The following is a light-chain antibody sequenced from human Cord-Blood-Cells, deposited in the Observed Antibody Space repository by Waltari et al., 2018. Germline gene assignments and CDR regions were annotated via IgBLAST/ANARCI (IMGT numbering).Light chain of an antibody. V-gene: IGKV3-11*01. CDR3: QQRSNWPIFT. CDR1: QSVSSF. Sequence: LPQSPATMSLPPGARATPLCRASQSVSSFLAWYQQKPGQAPRLPIYDASNRATGIPARFSGSGSGTDFTLTISSLEPEDFAVYYCQQRSNWPIFTFGPGTKVDIK. CDR2: DAS. J-gene: IGKJ3*01.